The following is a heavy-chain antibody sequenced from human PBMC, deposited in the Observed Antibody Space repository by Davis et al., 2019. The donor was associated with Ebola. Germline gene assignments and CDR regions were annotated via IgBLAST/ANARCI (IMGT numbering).Heavy chain of an antibody. Sequence: GESLKISCATSGLIFSNCDMHWVRQTPGKGLEWVAFIQYDGGSKYYADSVKGRFTISRDNSKNTLYLQMNSLRAEDTAVYYCAKEGDYYGSGSYGDNWGQGTLVTVSS. CDR2: IQYDGGSK. CDR3: AKEGDYYGSGSYGDN. D-gene: IGHD3-10*01. J-gene: IGHJ4*02. V-gene: IGHV3-30*02. CDR1: GLIFSNCD.